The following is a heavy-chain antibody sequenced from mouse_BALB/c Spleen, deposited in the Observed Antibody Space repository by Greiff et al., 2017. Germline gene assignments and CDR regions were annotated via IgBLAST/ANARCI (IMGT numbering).Heavy chain of an antibody. Sequence: QVQLQQSGAELVRPGTSVKVSCKASGYAFTNYLIEWVKQRPGQGLEWIGVINPGSGGTNYNEKFKGKATLTADKSSSTAYMQLSSLTSDDSAVYFCARHLEGYAMDYWGQGTSVTVSS. CDR3: ARHLEGYAMDY. V-gene: IGHV1-54*01. D-gene: IGHD2-10*02. J-gene: IGHJ4*01. CDR2: INPGSGGT. CDR1: GYAFTNYL.